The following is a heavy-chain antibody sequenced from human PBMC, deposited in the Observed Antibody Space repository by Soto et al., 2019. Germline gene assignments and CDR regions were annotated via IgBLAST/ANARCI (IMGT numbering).Heavy chain of an antibody. CDR2: ISAYNGNT. CDR1: DYTFTSYG. CDR3: ARGTPKQTFTSYDYIWGSYRPITTPRYCYIDV. Sequence: GASVKVSCKASDYTFTSYGISWGRQAPGQGLEWMGWISAYNGNTNYAQNLQGRVTMTTDTSTSTAYMELRSLRSDDTAVYYCARGTPKQTFTSYDYIWGSYRPITTPRYCYIDVWGKGTTVTVSS. V-gene: IGHV1-18*01. J-gene: IGHJ6*03. D-gene: IGHD3-16*02.